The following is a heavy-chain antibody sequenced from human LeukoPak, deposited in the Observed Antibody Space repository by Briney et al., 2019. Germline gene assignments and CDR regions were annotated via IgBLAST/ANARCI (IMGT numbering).Heavy chain of an antibody. Sequence: GGSLRLSCTASGFTFGDYAMSWVRQAPGKGLEWVGFIRGKAYGETTAYAASVKGRFTISRDDSKSIAYLQMNSLKTEDTAVYYCTTGDWEPPNDYWGQGTLVTVSS. J-gene: IGHJ4*02. D-gene: IGHD1-26*01. V-gene: IGHV3-49*04. CDR3: TTGDWEPPNDY. CDR2: IRGKAYGETT. CDR1: GFTFGDYA.